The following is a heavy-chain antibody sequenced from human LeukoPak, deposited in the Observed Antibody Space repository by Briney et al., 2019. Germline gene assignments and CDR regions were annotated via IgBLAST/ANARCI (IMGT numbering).Heavy chain of an antibody. Sequence: RASETLSLTCTVSGGSISSYYWSWIRQPAGKGLEWIGRIYTSGSTNYNPSLKSRVTMSVDTSKNQFSLKLSSVTAADTAVYYCARDRYYYDSSGYTQLFDYWGQGTLVTVSS. CDR1: GGSISSYY. V-gene: IGHV4-4*07. D-gene: IGHD3-22*01. CDR3: ARDRYYYDSSGYTQLFDY. J-gene: IGHJ4*02. CDR2: IYTSGST.